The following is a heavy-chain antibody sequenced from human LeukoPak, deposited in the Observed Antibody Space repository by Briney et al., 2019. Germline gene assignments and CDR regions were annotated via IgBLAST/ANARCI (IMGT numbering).Heavy chain of an antibody. D-gene: IGHD1-26*01. J-gene: IGHJ4*02. V-gene: IGHV1-69*13. CDR1: GYSFTNYG. CDR3: ARGGYFDY. CDR2: IIPIFGTA. Sequence: GASVKVSCKASGYSFTNYGISWVRQAPGQGLEWMGGIIPIFGTANYAQKFQGRVTITADESTSTAYMELSSLRSEDTAVYYCARGGYFDYWGQGTLVTVSS.